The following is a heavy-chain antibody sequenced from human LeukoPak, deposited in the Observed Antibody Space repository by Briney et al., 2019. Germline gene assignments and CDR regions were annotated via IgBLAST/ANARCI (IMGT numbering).Heavy chain of an antibody. V-gene: IGHV3-33*01. Sequence: GRSLRLSCAASGFSFKDTGMHWVRQAPGKSPEWLTIIWYDGSTKYYAAYVKGRFTISRDNSKNTLYLQMNSLRAEDTAVYYCARDRVGATDYFDYWGQGTLVTVSS. CDR3: ARDRVGATDYFDY. D-gene: IGHD1-26*01. J-gene: IGHJ4*02. CDR2: IWYDGSTK. CDR1: GFSFKDTG.